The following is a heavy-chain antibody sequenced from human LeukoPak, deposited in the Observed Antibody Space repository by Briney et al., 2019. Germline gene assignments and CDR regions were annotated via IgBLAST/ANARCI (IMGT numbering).Heavy chain of an antibody. J-gene: IGHJ3*02. D-gene: IGHD2-15*01. CDR2: ISSSGSTI. V-gene: IGHV3-11*04. CDR1: GFTFSDYY. Sequence: GGSLRLSCAASGFTFSDYYMSWIRQAPGKGLEWVSYISSSGSTIYYADSVKGRFTISRDNSKNTLYLQMNSLRAEDTAVYYCARERDSPDAFDIWGQGTMVTVSS. CDR3: ARERDSPDAFDI.